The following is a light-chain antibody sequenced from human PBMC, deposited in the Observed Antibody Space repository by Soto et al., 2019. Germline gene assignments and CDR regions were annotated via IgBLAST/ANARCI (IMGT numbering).Light chain of an antibody. V-gene: IGLV2-11*01. CDR3: CSYAGSYTPVV. CDR2: DVS. Sequence: QSALTQPRSVSGSPGQSVTLSCTGTSSGVGGYNYVSWYQQHPGKAPKLMIYDVSKRPSGVPDRFSGSKSGNTASLTISWLQAEDEADYYWCSYAGSYTPVVFGGGTKLTVL. CDR1: SSGVGGYNY. J-gene: IGLJ2*01.